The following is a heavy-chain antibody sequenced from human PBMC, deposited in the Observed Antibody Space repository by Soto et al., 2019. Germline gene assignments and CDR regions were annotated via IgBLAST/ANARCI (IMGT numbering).Heavy chain of an antibody. J-gene: IGHJ5*02. CDR3: ARDRGVTGRGFDP. Sequence: SETLSLTCSVSGDSIASVGYYWSWIRQHPGKGLEWIAFIYSSGSIYYNPSLKSRVTISVDTSKNQFSLKLSSVTAADTAVYYCARDRGVTGRGFDPWGQGTLVTVSS. D-gene: IGHD2-21*02. CDR1: GDSIASVGYY. V-gene: IGHV4-31*03. CDR2: IYSSGSI.